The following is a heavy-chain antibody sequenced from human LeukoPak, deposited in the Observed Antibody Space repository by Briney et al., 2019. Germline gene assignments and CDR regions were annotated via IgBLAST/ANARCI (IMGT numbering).Heavy chain of an antibody. V-gene: IGHV1-69*04. Sequence: ASVNLSYKASGGASTEHAITWLRQAPGQGLEWMGRIIPILGKTYYAHNFRGRVTITADKSTSTVYMEVSSLRSEDTAMYYCARPSESGGSVFDPLRLDVWGQGTTVTVSS. J-gene: IGHJ6*02. D-gene: IGHD3-9*01. CDR3: ARPSESGGSVFDPLRLDV. CDR2: IIPILGKT. CDR1: GGASTEHA.